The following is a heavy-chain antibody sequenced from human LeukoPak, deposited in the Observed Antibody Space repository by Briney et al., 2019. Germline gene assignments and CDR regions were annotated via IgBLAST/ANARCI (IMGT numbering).Heavy chain of an antibody. D-gene: IGHD3-10*01. Sequence: GGSLRLSCAASGFTFRTYSMNWVRQAPGKGLAWVSTISGSSRSIYYEDSVKGRFTISRDNAKNSMYLQMTSLRAEDTAVYYCAGAPEPYGSGSYVDYWGQGTLVTVSS. CDR1: GFTFRTYS. V-gene: IGHV3-21*01. CDR3: AGAPEPYGSGSYVDY. J-gene: IGHJ4*02. CDR2: ISGSSRSI.